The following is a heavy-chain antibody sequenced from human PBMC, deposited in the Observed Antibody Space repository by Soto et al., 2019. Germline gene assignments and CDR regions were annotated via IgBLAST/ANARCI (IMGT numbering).Heavy chain of an antibody. V-gene: IGHV3-23*01. D-gene: IGHD5-18*01. CDR2: VTASGGGT. CDR3: AKALVPALTAKFGY. CDR1: GFIFNNYA. Sequence: GGSLRLSCAASGFIFNNYAMTWVRQAPGTGLEWVSTVTASGGGTFYANSVKGRFTISRDNSRNTLHLQMSSLRVEDTALYYCAKALVPALTAKFGYWGQGTLVTVSS. J-gene: IGHJ4*02.